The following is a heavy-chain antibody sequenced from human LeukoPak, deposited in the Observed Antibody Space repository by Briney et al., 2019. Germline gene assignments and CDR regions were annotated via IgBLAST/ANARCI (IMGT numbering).Heavy chain of an antibody. V-gene: IGHV4-39*01. Sequence: PSETLSLTCTVSGGSISSSSYYWGWIRQPPGKGLEWIGSIYYSGSTYYNPPLKSRVTISVDTSKNQFSLKLSSVTAADTAVYYCARPNYYDSSGVEAFDIWGQGTMVTVSS. D-gene: IGHD3-22*01. CDR1: GGSISSSSYY. J-gene: IGHJ3*02. CDR3: ARPNYYDSSGVEAFDI. CDR2: IYYSGST.